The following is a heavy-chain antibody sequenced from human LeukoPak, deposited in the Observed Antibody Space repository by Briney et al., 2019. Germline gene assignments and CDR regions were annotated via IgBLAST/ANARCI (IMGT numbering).Heavy chain of an antibody. CDR1: GGTFSSYA. CDR2: IIPILGIA. J-gene: IGHJ3*02. CDR3: AREWRRDAFDI. Sequence: ASVKVSCKASGGTFSSYAISWVRQAPGQGLEWMGRIIPILGIANYAQKFQGRVTITADKSTSTAYMELSSLRSEDTAVYYCAREWRRDAFDIWGQGTMVTVSS. D-gene: IGHD3-3*01. V-gene: IGHV1-69*04.